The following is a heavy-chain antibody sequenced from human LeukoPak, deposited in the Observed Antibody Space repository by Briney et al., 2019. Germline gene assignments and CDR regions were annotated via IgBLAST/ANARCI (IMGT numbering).Heavy chain of an antibody. Sequence: PGGSLRLSCAASGFTFSGSAMHWVRQASGKGLEWVGRIRSKANSYATAYAASVKGRFTISRDDSKNTAYLQMNSLKTEDTAVYYCTADPYYYDSSGYYPFDYWGQGTLVTVSS. J-gene: IGHJ4*02. CDR1: GFTFSGSA. V-gene: IGHV3-73*01. CDR3: TADPYYYDSSGYYPFDY. CDR2: IRSKANSYAT. D-gene: IGHD3-22*01.